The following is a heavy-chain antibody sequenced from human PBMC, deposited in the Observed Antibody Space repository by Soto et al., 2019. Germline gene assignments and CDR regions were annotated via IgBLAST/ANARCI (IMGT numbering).Heavy chain of an antibody. J-gene: IGHJ6*02. D-gene: IGHD2-2*01. V-gene: IGHV4-39*01. CDR1: GGSISSSTYY. Sequence: SETLSLTCTVSGGSISSSTYYWGWIRQPPGKGLEWTGSIYYSGSTYYNPSLKSRVTISVDTSKNQFSLKLSSVTAADTAVYYCARHSFYCISTSCYAVYYYGMDVWFQGSTVT. CDR2: IYYSGST. CDR3: ARHSFYCISTSCYAVYYYGMDV.